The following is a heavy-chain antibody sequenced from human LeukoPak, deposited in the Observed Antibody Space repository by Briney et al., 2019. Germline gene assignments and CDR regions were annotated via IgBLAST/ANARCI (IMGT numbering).Heavy chain of an antibody. D-gene: IGHD4-17*01. CDR3: VRSPQGTATTANWLDP. CDR2: IYYSGST. CDR1: GGSISSYY. V-gene: IGHV4-59*12. Sequence: SETLSLTCTVSGGSISSYYWSWIRQPPGKGLEWIGYIYYSGSTNYNPSLKSRVTISVDTSKNQFSLNLISVTAADTAVYYCVRSPQGTATTANWLDPWGQGTLVTVSS. J-gene: IGHJ5*02.